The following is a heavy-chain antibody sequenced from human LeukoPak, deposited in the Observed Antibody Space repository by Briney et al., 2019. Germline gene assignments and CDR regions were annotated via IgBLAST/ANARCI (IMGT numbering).Heavy chain of an antibody. Sequence: ASVKVSCKASGYTYSDYGISWVRQAPGQGLEWMGWISTYNGNTIYAEKLQGRVTMTTDTSTSTAYMEPRSLRSDDTAVYYCARSMVRAVTQVASDYWGQGTLVTVSS. CDR2: ISTYNGNT. CDR3: ARSMVRAVTQVASDY. CDR1: GYTYSDYG. D-gene: IGHD3-10*01. J-gene: IGHJ4*02. V-gene: IGHV1-18*01.